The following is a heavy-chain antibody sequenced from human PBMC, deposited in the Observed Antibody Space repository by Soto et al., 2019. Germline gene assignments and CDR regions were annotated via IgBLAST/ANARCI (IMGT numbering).Heavy chain of an antibody. V-gene: IGHV3-33*01. CDR2: IWYDGSNK. Sequence: QVQLVESGGGVVQPGRSLRLSCAASGFIFRTYGMHWVRQAPGKGLEWVAVIWYDGSNKYYADSVKGRFTISRDNSKNTLSLQMNSLRAEDTAVYYCERDLVAARPYFDYWGQGTLVTVSS. CDR3: ERDLVAARPYFDY. CDR1: GFIFRTYG. J-gene: IGHJ4*02. D-gene: IGHD6-6*01.